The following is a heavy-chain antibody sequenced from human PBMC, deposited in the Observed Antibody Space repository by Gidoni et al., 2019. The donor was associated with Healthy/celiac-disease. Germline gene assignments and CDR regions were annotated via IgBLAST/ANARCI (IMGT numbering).Heavy chain of an antibody. CDR3: ARIGVGITMVRELEFDY. V-gene: IGHV3-7*01. Sequence: EVQLVGFRGGLVQPAVCLGPSGAASGFPFTPWWMSWVRQAPGKGLEWGANIKQDGSEKYYVDSVKGRFTISRDNAKNSLYLQMNSLRAEDTAVYYCARIGVGITMVRELEFDYWGQGTLVTVSS. CDR1: GFPFTPWW. D-gene: IGHD3-10*01. CDR2: IKQDGSEK. J-gene: IGHJ4*02.